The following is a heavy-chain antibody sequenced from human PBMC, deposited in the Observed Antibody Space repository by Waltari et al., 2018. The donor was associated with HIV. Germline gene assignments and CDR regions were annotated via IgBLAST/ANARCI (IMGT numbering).Heavy chain of an antibody. D-gene: IGHD3-3*01. CDR2: SRHNGNAK. CDR3: AKDGPEYYDFWSGSNPQYFGLDV. Sequence: QLVEFVGGVVQAERYMNFSDVGADLSLHSSFRMCDITVSCMPQSQGLEWFDLSRHNGNAKYYGDSVKGRFTISRDNSKNTVSLRMNNLTFDDTAIYFCAKDGPEYYDFWSGSNPQYFGLDVWGRGTPVTVSS. V-gene: IGHV3-30*02. CDR1: DLSLHSSFRMCD. J-gene: IGHJ6*02.